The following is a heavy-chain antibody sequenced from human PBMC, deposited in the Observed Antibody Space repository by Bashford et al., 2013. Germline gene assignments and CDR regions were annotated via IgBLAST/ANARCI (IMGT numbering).Heavy chain of an antibody. J-gene: IGHJ6*02. CDR3: ARVTTPDYYYGMDV. V-gene: IGHV4-61*01. CDR2: IYYSGST. CDR1: GGSISSSNW. D-gene: IGHD4-17*01. Sequence: SETLSLTCAVSGGSISSSNWWSWIRQPPGKGLEWIGYIYYSGSTNYNPSLKSRVTISVDTSKNQFSLKLSSVTAADTAVYYCARVTTPDYYYGMDVWGQGTTVTVSS.